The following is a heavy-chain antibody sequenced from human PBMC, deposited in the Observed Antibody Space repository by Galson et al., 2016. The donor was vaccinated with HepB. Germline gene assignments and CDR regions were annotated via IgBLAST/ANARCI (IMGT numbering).Heavy chain of an antibody. D-gene: IGHD2-2*01. CDR2: ISTTGNAV. V-gene: IGHV3-48*03. Sequence: SLRLSCAGSGFLFENYQMNWIRQAPGKGLEWASYISTTGNAVYYTDSVRGRFTISRDNSKNTVDLQMSSLRPDDTAVYYCAKEDFCSRTGCPAGYWGQGNLVTVSS. CDR3: AKEDFCSRTGCPAGY. J-gene: IGHJ4*02. CDR1: GFLFENYQ.